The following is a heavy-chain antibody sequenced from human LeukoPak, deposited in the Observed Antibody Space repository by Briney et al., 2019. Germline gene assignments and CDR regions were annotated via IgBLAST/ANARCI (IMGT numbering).Heavy chain of an antibody. CDR3: ARSPSQYSGSYYYFDY. CDR2: ISAYNGNT. CDR1: GYTFTSYG. J-gene: IGHJ4*02. D-gene: IGHD1-26*01. Sequence: ALVKVSCKASGYTFTSYGISWVRQAPGQGLEWMGWISAYNGNTNYAQKLQGRVTMTTDTSTSTAYMELRSLRSDGTAVYYCARSPSQYSGSYYYFDYWGQGTLVTVSS. V-gene: IGHV1-18*01.